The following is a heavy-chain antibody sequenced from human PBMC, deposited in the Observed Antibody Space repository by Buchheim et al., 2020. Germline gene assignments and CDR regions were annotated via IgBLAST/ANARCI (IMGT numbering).Heavy chain of an antibody. CDR3: ARALWRGQQLAQGFAP. D-gene: IGHD6-13*01. Sequence: QVQLQESGPGLVKPSETLSLTCTVSGGSIVNYYWSWIRQSPGKGLEWIGYVYSSGSTNYNPSLKSRVTMSIAKSRHQFSLMLNSVTAADTAVYYCARALWRGQQLAQGFAPWGQGT. J-gene: IGHJ5*02. CDR2: VYSSGST. V-gene: IGHV4-59*01. CDR1: GGSIVNYY.